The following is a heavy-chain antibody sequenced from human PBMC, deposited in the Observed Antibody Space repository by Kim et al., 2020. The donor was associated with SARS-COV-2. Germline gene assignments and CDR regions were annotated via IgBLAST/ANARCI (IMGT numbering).Heavy chain of an antibody. J-gene: IGHJ4*02. Sequence: LKSRVTISVDTSKNQFSLKLSSVTAADTAVYYCARGRLQIISGSYCHFDYWGQGTLVTVSS. D-gene: IGHD3-10*01. CDR3: ARGRLQIISGSYCHFDY. V-gene: IGHV4-34*01.